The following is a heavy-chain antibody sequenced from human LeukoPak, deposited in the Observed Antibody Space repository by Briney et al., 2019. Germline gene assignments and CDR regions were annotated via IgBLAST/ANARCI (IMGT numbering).Heavy chain of an antibody. V-gene: IGHV3-23*01. Sequence: GGSLRLSCAASGFTFSSYSMNWVRQAPGKGLEWGSTISGSGGGTYYADSVKGRFTISRDDSKNTLYLQMNSLRAEDTAVYYCAKDLGRYRNNYFDYWGQGTLVTVSS. CDR3: AKDLGRYRNNYFDY. D-gene: IGHD1-26*01. CDR2: ISGSGGGT. CDR1: GFTFSSYS. J-gene: IGHJ4*02.